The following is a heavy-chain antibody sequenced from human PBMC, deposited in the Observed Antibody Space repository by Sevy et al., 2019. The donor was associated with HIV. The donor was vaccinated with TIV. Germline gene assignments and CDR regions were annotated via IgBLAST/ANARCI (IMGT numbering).Heavy chain of an antibody. CDR1: GYTFTSYG. CDR2: ISAYNGNT. J-gene: IGHJ2*01. V-gene: IGHV1-18*04. D-gene: IGHD3-22*01. CDR3: ARTPYCDDSSGYWYFDL. Sequence: ASVKVSCKASGYTFTSYGISWVRQAPGQGLEWMGWISAYNGNTNYAQKLQGRVTMTTDTSTSTAYMELRSLSSDDTAVYYCARTPYCDDSSGYWYFDLWGRGTLVTVSS.